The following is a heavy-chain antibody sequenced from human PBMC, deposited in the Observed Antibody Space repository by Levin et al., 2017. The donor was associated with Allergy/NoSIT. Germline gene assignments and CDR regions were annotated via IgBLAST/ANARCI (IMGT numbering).Heavy chain of an antibody. CDR2: IKRKTEGGTT. Sequence: SCAASGFTFTNAWMSWVRQAPGKGLEWVGRIKRKTEGGTTDYAAAVEGRFTISRDDSKKTLYLQMNSLKTEDTAVYYCTSQGLWFGDGYWGQGTLVTVSS. V-gene: IGHV3-15*01. D-gene: IGHD3-10*01. CDR1: GFTFTNAW. CDR3: TSQGLWFGDGY. J-gene: IGHJ4*02.